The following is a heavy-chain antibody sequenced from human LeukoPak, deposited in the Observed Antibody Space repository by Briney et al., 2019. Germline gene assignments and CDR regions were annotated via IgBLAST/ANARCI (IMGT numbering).Heavy chain of an antibody. J-gene: IGHJ4*02. D-gene: IGHD3-10*01. V-gene: IGHV1-46*01. CDR1: GYTFTSYY. CDR3: ARDSGEAYYFDY. CDR2: INPSGGST. Sequence: ASAKVSCKASGYTFTSYYMHWVRQAPGQGLEWMGIINPSGGSTSYAQKFQGRVTMTRDTSTSTVYMELSSLRSEDTAVYYCARDSGEAYYFDYWGQGTLVTVSS.